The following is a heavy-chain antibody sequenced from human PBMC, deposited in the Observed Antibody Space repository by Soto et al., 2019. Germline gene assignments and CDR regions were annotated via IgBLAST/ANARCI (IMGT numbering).Heavy chain of an antibody. CDR3: ARDSFEGIAAAYMDV. CDR2: INAGNGNT. V-gene: IGHV1-3*01. D-gene: IGHD6-13*01. CDR1: GYTFTSYA. J-gene: IGHJ6*02. Sequence: QVQLVQSGAEVKKPGASVKVSCKASGYTFTSYAMHWVRQAPGQRLEWMGWINAGNGNTKYSQKFQGRVTITRDTSASTAYMELSSLRSEDTAVYYCARDSFEGIAAAYMDVWGQGTTVTVSS.